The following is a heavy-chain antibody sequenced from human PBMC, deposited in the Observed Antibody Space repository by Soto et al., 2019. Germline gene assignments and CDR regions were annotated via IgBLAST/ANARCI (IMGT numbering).Heavy chain of an antibody. CDR2: IYYSGST. Sequence: QVQLQESGPGLVKPSETLSLTCTVSGGSISSYYWSCIRQPPGKGLEWIGYIYYSGSTNYNPSLKSRVTISVDTSKNQFSLKLSSVTAADTAVYYCARAPQIVVVALSPYYMDVWGKGTTVTVSS. CDR3: ARAPQIVVVALSPYYMDV. J-gene: IGHJ6*03. V-gene: IGHV4-59*01. D-gene: IGHD2-15*01. CDR1: GGSISSYY.